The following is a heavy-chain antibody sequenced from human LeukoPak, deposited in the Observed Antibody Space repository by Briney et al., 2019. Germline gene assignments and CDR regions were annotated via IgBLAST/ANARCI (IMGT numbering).Heavy chain of an antibody. J-gene: IGHJ4*02. D-gene: IGHD1-26*01. CDR2: IGGGGESS. Sequence: GGSLRLSCAASGFTFGSYAMSWVRQAPGKGLEWVSTIGGGGESSYYADSAKGRFTNSRDNSKNTVYLQMNSLRAEDTAVYYCAKVLSGSQDYWGQGTLVTVFS. CDR3: AKVLSGSQDY. CDR1: GFTFGSYA. V-gene: IGHV3-23*01.